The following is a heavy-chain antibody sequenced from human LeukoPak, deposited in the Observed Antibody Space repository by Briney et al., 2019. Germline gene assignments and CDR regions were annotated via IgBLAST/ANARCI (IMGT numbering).Heavy chain of an antibody. CDR1: GYTFTGYY. CDR3: ARVSRWYYYDSSGYCFDY. D-gene: IGHD3-22*01. V-gene: IGHV1-2*02. Sequence: ASVKVSCKASGYTFTGYYMHWVRQAPGQGLEWMGWINPNSGGTNYAQKFQGRVTMTRDTSISTAYMELSRLRSDDTAVYYCARVSRWYYYDSSGYCFDYWGQGTLVTVSS. CDR2: INPNSGGT. J-gene: IGHJ4*02.